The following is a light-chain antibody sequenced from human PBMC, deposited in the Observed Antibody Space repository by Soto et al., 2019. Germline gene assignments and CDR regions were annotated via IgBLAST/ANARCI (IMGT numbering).Light chain of an antibody. V-gene: IGKV3-20*01. Sequence: EMVVTQSPGTLSLSPGERATLSCRASQSVSSSYLAWYQQKCGQAPRLLIYHASSRATGIPDRFSGSGSGTDVTLTISRLEPEDFAVYYCLQDGRSPRTAGQATKVEIK. CDR2: HAS. CDR1: QSVSSSY. CDR3: LQDGRSPRT. J-gene: IGKJ1*01.